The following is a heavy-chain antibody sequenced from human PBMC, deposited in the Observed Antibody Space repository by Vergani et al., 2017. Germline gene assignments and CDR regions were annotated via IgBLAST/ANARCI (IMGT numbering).Heavy chain of an antibody. V-gene: IGHV3-53*02. J-gene: IGHJ4*02. D-gene: IGHD3-10*01. CDR1: GFTVSSNY. CDR2: IYSGGST. CDR3: ARGRGSVVRGGGYYFDY. Sequence: EVQLVETGGGLIQPGGSLRLSCAASGFTVSSNYMSWVRQAPGKGLEWVSVIYSGGSTYYADSVKGRFTISRDNSKNTLYLQMNSLRAEETAVYYCARGRGSVVRGGGYYFDYWGQGTLVTVSS.